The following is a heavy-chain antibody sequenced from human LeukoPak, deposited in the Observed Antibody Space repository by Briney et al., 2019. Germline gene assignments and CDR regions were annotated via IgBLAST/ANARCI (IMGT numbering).Heavy chain of an antibody. Sequence: SETLSLTCTLSSGSLSSGGYYWSWIRQHPGEGLEFIGYIFYSGTTYYNPSLKSRVSISLDTSLNQFALKVISVTAAGTAVYYCARYGAPFDSWGQGTLVTVSS. J-gene: IGHJ4*02. D-gene: IGHD4-17*01. CDR2: IFYSGTT. CDR3: ARYGAPFDS. CDR1: SGSLSSGGYY. V-gene: IGHV4-31*03.